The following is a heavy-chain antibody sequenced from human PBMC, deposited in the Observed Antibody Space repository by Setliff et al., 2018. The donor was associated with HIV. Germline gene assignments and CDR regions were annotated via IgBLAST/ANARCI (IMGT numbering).Heavy chain of an antibody. CDR2: INPSSGST. J-gene: IGHJ1*01. Sequence: ASVKVSCKASGYTFSSNYIHWVRQAPGQGLEWMGLINPSSGSTTYAQKFQGRVTMTRDTSTSTVYMELSSLRSEDTAVYYCARDPAPSSSASYFQHWGQGTPVTVSS. CDR1: GYTFSSNY. D-gene: IGHD6-6*01. V-gene: IGHV1-46*01. CDR3: ARDPAPSSSASYFQH.